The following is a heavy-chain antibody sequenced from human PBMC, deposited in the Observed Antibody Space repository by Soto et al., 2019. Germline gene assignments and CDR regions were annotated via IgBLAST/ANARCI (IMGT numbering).Heavy chain of an antibody. CDR1: GFSFTGYY. Sequence: ASVKVSCKASGFSFTGYYIHWLRQAPGQGLEWMGWINAHSGGTEYAQKFQGRVTLTRDTSIATAYLTLTSLTSDDSALYYCAKDLTRQLAYWLDPWGQGTQVTVS. V-gene: IGHV1-2*02. CDR2: INAHSGGT. D-gene: IGHD6-6*01. CDR3: AKDLTRQLAYWLDP. J-gene: IGHJ5*02.